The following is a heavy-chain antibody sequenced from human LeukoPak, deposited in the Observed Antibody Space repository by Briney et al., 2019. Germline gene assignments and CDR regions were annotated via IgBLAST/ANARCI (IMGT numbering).Heavy chain of an antibody. CDR3: ARDDFDYNDLVSVTHI. J-gene: IGHJ3*02. V-gene: IGHV4-61*02. CDR2: IYTSGST. D-gene: IGHD3-3*01. CDR1: GGSVNSGRYY. Sequence: SETLSLTCTVSGGSVNSGRYYWSWIRQPAGKGLEWIGRIYTSGSTNYNPSLKSRVTMSVDTSKNQFSLRLSSVTAADTAVYYCARDDFDYNDLVSVTHIWGQGTMVTVSS.